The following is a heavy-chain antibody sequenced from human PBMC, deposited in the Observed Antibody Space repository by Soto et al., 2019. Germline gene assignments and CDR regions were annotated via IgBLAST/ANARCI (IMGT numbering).Heavy chain of an antibody. D-gene: IGHD6-13*01. Sequence: ASVKVSCKASGYTFTSYGISWVRQAPGQGLEWMGLISAYNGNTNYAQKLQGRVTMTTDTSTSTVYMELSSLRSEDTAVYYCARGTMTSSSWFYYYYYMDVWGKGTTVTVSS. CDR2: ISAYNGNT. CDR1: GYTFTSYG. CDR3: ARGTMTSSSWFYYYYYMDV. J-gene: IGHJ6*03. V-gene: IGHV1-18*01.